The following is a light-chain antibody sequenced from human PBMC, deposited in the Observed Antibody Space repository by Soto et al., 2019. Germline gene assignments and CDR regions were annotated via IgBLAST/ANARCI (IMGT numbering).Light chain of an antibody. CDR2: VNSDGSH. Sequence: QLVLTQSPSASASLGASVKLTCTLSSGHSSYAIAWHQQQPEKSPRFLMKVNSDGSHNKGDGIPDRFSGSSSGAERYLTISSLQSEDEADYYCQTWGTGIQVFGGGTQLTVL. CDR3: QTWGTGIQV. CDR1: SGHSSYA. V-gene: IGLV4-69*01. J-gene: IGLJ2*01.